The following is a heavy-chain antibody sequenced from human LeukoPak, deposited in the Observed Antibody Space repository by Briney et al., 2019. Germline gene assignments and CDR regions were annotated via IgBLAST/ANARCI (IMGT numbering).Heavy chain of an antibody. CDR2: INGDGGTT. D-gene: IGHD3-10*01. J-gene: IGHJ4*02. Sequence: PGGSLRLSCAASGFTFSNHWMHWVRQAPGKGLVWVSNINGDGGTTRYADSVKGRFTISRDNAKNTLYLQMNSLRAEDTVVYYCATLSSSGTPFDCWGQGTLVTVSS. V-gene: IGHV3-74*01. CDR3: ATLSSSGTPFDC. CDR1: GFTFSNHW.